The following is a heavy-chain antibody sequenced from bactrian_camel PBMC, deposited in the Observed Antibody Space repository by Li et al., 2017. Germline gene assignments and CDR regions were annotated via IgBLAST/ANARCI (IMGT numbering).Heavy chain of an antibody. CDR1: GKIESDTYC. Sequence: HVQLVESGGGSVQTGGSLTLSCVASGKIESDTYCMAWIRQAPGKGHEWVARLDGTGATTYATSVEGRFTIAQDAAKDMLTLHMTSLQPEDTGMYYCAAKSMWGRGGYCGQIRDPSEFRSWGQGTQVTVS. V-gene: IGHV3S26*01. J-gene: IGHJ4*01. D-gene: IGHD1*01. CDR3: AAKSMWGRGGYCGQIRDPSEFRS. CDR2: LDGTGAT.